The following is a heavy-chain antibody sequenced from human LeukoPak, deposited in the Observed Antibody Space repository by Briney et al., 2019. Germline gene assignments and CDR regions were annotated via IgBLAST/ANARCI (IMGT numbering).Heavy chain of an antibody. CDR1: GFTFSSYA. J-gene: IGHJ6*02. D-gene: IGHD6-13*01. V-gene: IGHV3-23*01. CDR3: AKGLAAAGTYYYYGMDV. CDR2: ISGSGGST. Sequence: GGSLRLSCAASGFTFSSYAMSWVRQAPGKGLEWVSAISGSGGSTYYADSVKGRFTISRDNSKNTLYLQMNSLRAEDTAVYYCAKGLAAAGTYYYYGMDVWGQGTTVTVSS.